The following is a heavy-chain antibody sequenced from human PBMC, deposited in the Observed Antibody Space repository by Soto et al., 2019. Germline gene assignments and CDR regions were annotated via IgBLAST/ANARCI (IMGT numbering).Heavy chain of an antibody. CDR3: ARDVRMPYGGPGWFDP. J-gene: IGHJ5*02. V-gene: IGHV1-18*01. CDR1: GYTFTSYG. Sequence: ASVKVSCNASGYTFTSYGTSWVRQAPGQGLEWMGWISAYNGNTNYAQKLQGRVTMTTDTSTSTAYMELRSLRSDDTAVYYCARDVRMPYGGPGWFDPWGQGTLVTVSS. D-gene: IGHD4-17*01. CDR2: ISAYNGNT.